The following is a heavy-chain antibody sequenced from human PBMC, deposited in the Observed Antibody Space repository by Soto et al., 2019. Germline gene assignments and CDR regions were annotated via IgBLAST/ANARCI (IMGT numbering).Heavy chain of an antibody. CDR2: INAGNGNT. CDR1: GYTFTSYA. J-gene: IGHJ4*02. V-gene: IGHV1-3*01. Sequence: ASVKVSCKASGYTFTSYAMHWVRQAPGQRLEWMGWINAGNGNTKYSQKFQGRVTITRDTSASTAYMELSSLRSEDTAVYYCARSYSSSWYYFDYWGQGTLVTVSS. CDR3: ARSYSSSWYYFDY. D-gene: IGHD6-13*01.